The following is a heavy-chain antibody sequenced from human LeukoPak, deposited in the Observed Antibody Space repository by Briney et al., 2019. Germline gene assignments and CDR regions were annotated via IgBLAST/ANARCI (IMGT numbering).Heavy chain of an antibody. D-gene: IGHD4-11*01. CDR3: ARGRVSSSTWHSTYYYYFYMDV. J-gene: IGHJ6*03. V-gene: IGHV4-61*03. CDR2: IDHTGTT. CDR1: GYSISSGYY. Sequence: TSETLSLTCTVSGYSISSGYYWGWIRQPPGKGLEWIGYIDHTGTTNYNPSLNSRVTISRDTSKNHFSLQLSSVTAADTAVYFCARGRVSSSTWHSTYYYYFYMDVWGKGTTVTVSS.